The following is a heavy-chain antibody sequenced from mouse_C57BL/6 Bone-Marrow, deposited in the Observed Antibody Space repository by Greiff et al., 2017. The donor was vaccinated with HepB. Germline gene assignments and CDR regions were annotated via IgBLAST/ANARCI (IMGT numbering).Heavy chain of an antibody. Sequence: EVQLQESGPGLAKPSQTLSLTCSVTGYSITSDYWNWIRTFPGNKLEYMGYISYSGSTYYNPSLKSRISITRDTSKNQYYLQLNSVTTEDTATYYCARYLYYGSSYWAMDYGGQGTSVTVSS. CDR3: ARYLYYGSSYWAMDY. J-gene: IGHJ4*01. D-gene: IGHD1-1*01. V-gene: IGHV3-8*01. CDR1: GYSITSDY. CDR2: ISYSGST.